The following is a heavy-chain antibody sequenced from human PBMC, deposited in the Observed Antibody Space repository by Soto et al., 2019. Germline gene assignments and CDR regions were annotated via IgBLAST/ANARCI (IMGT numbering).Heavy chain of an antibody. Sequence: QVQLQESGPGLVKPSGTLSLTCAVSGGAISSSKWWSWVRQPPGKGLEWIGEIYQSGRTTDNPSLESRVIMSVDQSRKQFSLKLTSVSAADPAVYYCASAGATIAAAAIFDYWGQGTLVTVSS. D-gene: IGHD6-13*01. V-gene: IGHV4-4*02. J-gene: IGHJ4*02. CDR3: ASAGATIAAAAIFDY. CDR1: GGAISSSKW. CDR2: IYQSGRT.